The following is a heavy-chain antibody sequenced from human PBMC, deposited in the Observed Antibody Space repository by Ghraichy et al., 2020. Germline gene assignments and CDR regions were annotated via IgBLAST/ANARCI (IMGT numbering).Heavy chain of an antibody. V-gene: IGHV3-23*01. D-gene: IGHD3-10*01. CDR3: AREPLAYGSYYIDS. Sequence: GESLNISCTGTGFTFRSYAMSWVRLAPGEGPEWVSAITGAGSTFYADSVKGRFTISRDSSKNTQYLQMNSLRVEDTAVYYCAREPLAYGSYYIDSWGQGTLVTVSS. CDR1: GFTFRSYA. CDR2: ITGAGST. J-gene: IGHJ4*02.